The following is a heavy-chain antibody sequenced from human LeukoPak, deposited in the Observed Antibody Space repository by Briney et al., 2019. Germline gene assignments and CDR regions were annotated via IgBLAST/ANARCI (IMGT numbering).Heavy chain of an antibody. CDR1: GGSISSYY. Sequence: PSETLSLTCTVSGGSISSYYWSWIRQPAGKGLEWIGRIYTSGTTHYNPSLKSRVTISVDTSKNQFSLRLSSVTAADTAVYYCARGVTMVRGVTKKYYFDYWGQGTLVTVSS. J-gene: IGHJ4*02. D-gene: IGHD3-10*01. V-gene: IGHV4-4*07. CDR3: ARGVTMVRGVTKKYYFDY. CDR2: IYTSGTT.